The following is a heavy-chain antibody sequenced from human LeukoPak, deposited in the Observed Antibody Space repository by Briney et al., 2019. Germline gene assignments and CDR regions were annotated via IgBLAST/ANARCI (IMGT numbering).Heavy chain of an antibody. CDR1: GGSFSGYY. J-gene: IGHJ4*02. D-gene: IGHD3-3*01. V-gene: IGHV4-34*01. CDR2: INHSGST. Sequence: KPSETLSLTCAVYGGSFSGYYWSWIRQPPGKGLEWIGEINHSGSTNYNPSLKSRVTISVDTSKNQFSLKLSSVTAADTAVYYCARDRDYDFWSGYYHPFDYWGQGTLVTVSS. CDR3: ARDRDYDFWSGYYHPFDY.